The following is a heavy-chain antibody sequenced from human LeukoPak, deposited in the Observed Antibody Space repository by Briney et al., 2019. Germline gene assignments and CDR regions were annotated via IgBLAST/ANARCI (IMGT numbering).Heavy chain of an antibody. V-gene: IGHV3-33*01. Sequence: GRSLRLSCAASGFTFSNHGMHWVRQAPGKGLQWVALIWYDGSNRSHAESVQGRFTVSRDNSKNTLYVQMNTRRVEDTAVYFCARSVSIGTNYRDYGMDVWGQGTTVSV. CDR2: IWYDGSNR. J-gene: IGHJ6*02. CDR1: GFTFSNHG. CDR3: ARSVSIGTNYRDYGMDV. D-gene: IGHD1-7*01.